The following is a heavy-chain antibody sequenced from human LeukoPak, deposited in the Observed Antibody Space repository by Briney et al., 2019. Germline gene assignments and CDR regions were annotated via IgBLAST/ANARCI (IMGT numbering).Heavy chain of an antibody. Sequence: PSETLSLTCTVSGYSINSGYYWGWIRQPPGKGLKWIGSIYHSGSTYYNPSLKSRVTISVDTSRNQFSLKLSSVTAADTAVYYCARDGMVVTADIDYWGQGTLVTVSS. D-gene: IGHD2-21*02. CDR2: IYHSGST. CDR1: GYSINSGYY. V-gene: IGHV4-38-2*02. J-gene: IGHJ4*02. CDR3: ARDGMVVTADIDY.